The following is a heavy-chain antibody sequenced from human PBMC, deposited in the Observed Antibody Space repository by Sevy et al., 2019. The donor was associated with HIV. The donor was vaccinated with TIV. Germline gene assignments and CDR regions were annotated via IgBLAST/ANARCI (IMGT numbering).Heavy chain of an antibody. V-gene: IGHV3-48*01. D-gene: IGHD6-6*01. CDR2: ISSSSNTI. J-gene: IGHJ4*02. CDR3: TRGKGSSDY. Sequence: GGSLRLSCAASGFTFSSYWMSWVRQAPGKGLEWISYISSSSNTIDYADSVKGRFTISRDNAKNSVYLQMNSLRGEDTAVYYCTRGKGSSDYWGQGTLVTVSS. CDR1: GFTFSSYW.